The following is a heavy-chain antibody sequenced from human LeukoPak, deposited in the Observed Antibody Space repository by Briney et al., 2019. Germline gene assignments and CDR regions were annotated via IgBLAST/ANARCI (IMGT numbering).Heavy chain of an antibody. Sequence: ASVKVSCKASGYTFSNYHIGWVRQAPGQGLEWMGWISAYNGNTKYAQNLQGRVTMTTDTSTSTAYMELRSLRPDDTAVYYCARVRSSSSPDYYCYGLDVWGQGTTVTVSS. CDR2: ISAYNGNT. CDR1: GYTFSNYH. V-gene: IGHV1-18*01. CDR3: ARVRSSSSPDYYCYGLDV. J-gene: IGHJ6*02. D-gene: IGHD6-6*01.